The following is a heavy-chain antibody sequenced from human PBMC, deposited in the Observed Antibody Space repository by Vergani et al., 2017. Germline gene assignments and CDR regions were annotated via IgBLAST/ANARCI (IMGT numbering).Heavy chain of an antibody. V-gene: IGHV3-33*01. Sequence: QVQLVESGGGVVQPGRSLRLSCAASGFTFSSYGMHWVRQAPGKGLEWVAVIWYDGSNKYYADSVKGRFTISRDNSKNTLYLQMNSLRAEDTAVYYCASLQGAVAGTGDYWGQGTLVTVSS. CDR2: IWYDGSNK. D-gene: IGHD6-19*01. CDR3: ASLQGAVAGTGDY. CDR1: GFTFSSYG. J-gene: IGHJ4*02.